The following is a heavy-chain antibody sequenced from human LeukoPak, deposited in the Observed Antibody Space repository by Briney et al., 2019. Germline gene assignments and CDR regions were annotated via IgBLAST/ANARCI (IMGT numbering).Heavy chain of an antibody. CDR3: ARDRIAWGYGGLDWFDP. D-gene: IGHD3-10*01. CDR1: GFTFSSYW. J-gene: IGHJ5*02. CDR2: IKQDGSEK. Sequence: GGSLRLSCAASGFTFSSYWMSWVRQAPGKGLEWVANIKQDGSEKYYVDSVKGRFTISRDNAKNSLYLQMNSLRAEDTAVYYCARDRIAWGYGGLDWFDPWGQGTLVTVSS. V-gene: IGHV3-7*01.